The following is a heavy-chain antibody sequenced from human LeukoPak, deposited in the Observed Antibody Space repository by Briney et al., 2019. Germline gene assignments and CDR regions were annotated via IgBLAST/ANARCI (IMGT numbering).Heavy chain of an antibody. CDR3: ARDFNGYRAVAGREWFFDY. V-gene: IGHV3-30*02. J-gene: IGHJ4*02. CDR1: GVTFSSYG. Sequence: GGSLRLSCAASGVTFSSYGMHWVRQAPGKGLEWVAFIRYDGSNKYYADSVKGRFTISRDNSKNTQYLQMNSLRAEDTAVYYSARDFNGYRAVAGREWFFDYWGQGNLVTVSS. D-gene: IGHD6-19*01. CDR2: IRYDGSNK.